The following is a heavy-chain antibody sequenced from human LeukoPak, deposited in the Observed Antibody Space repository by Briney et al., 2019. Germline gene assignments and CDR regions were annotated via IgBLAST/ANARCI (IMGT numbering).Heavy chain of an antibody. V-gene: IGHV1-46*01. CDR2: VNPSGGNT. Sequence: GASVKVSCKASGYTFTTYYIHWVRQAPGQGLEWMGIVNPSGGNTIYAQKFQGRVTMTRDMSTSTVYMELSSLTSDDTAVYYCARDPSRDNWFDPWGQGTLVTVSS. J-gene: IGHJ5*02. CDR1: GYTFTTYY. CDR3: ARDPSRDNWFDP. D-gene: IGHD5/OR15-5a*01.